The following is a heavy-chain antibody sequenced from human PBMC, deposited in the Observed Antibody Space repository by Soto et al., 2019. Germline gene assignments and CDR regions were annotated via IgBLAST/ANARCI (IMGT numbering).Heavy chain of an antibody. J-gene: IGHJ5*02. Sequence: GGSLRLSCAASGFTFSSYGMHWVRQAPGKGLEWVAVIWYDGSNKYYADSEKGRFTISRDNSKNTLYLQMNSLRAEDTAVYYCARDNLPGQVATILNWFDPWGQGTLVTVSS. CDR1: GFTFSSYG. V-gene: IGHV3-33*01. D-gene: IGHD5-12*01. CDR3: ARDNLPGQVATILNWFDP. CDR2: IWYDGSNK.